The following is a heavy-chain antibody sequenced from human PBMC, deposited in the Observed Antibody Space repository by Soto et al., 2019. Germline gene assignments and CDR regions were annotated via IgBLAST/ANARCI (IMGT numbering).Heavy chain of an antibody. CDR2: ISSSCSYI. V-gene: IGHV3-21*06. Sequence: PGGSLRLSCAASGFTFSTCSMNWVRQAPGNGLEWVSSISSSCSYIYYADSVKGRFTISRDNAKNSLYLQMNSVTPEDTAAYYCARGAYTYGRPFDYWGQGTLVTSPQ. CDR3: ARGAYTYGRPFDY. CDR1: GFTFSTCS. D-gene: IGHD5-18*01. J-gene: IGHJ4*02.